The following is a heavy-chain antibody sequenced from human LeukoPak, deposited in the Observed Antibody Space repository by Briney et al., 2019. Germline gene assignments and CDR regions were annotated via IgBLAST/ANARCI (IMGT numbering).Heavy chain of an antibody. CDR3: ARLSTTVTTYFDY. Sequence: SETLSLTCAVSGGSFSGYYWSWIRQPPGKGLEWIGEINHSGSTNYNPSLKSRVTISVDTSKNQFSLKLSSVTAADTAVYYCARLSTTVTTYFDYWGQGTLVTVSP. D-gene: IGHD4-17*01. J-gene: IGHJ4*02. CDR2: INHSGST. CDR1: GGSFSGYY. V-gene: IGHV4-34*01.